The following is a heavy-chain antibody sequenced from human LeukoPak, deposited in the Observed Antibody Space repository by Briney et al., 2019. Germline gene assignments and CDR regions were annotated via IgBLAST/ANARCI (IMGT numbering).Heavy chain of an antibody. CDR3: ARGYGDPSQPFDY. J-gene: IGHJ4*02. V-gene: IGHV4-34*09. CDR2: INHSGST. D-gene: IGHD4-17*01. CDR1: GGSFSGYY. Sequence: PSETLSLTCAVYGGSFSGYYWSWIRQPPGKGLEWIGEINHSGSTNYNPSLKSRVTISVDTSKNQFSLKLSSVTAADTAVYYCARGYGDPSQPFDYWGQGTLVTVSS.